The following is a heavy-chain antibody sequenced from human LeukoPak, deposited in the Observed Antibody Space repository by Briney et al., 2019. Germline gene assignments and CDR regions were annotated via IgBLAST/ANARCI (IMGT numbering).Heavy chain of an antibody. Sequence: SETLSLTCTVSGDSMSSHYWSWIRQSPGKGLEWIGYKHYSGRTYYNPSLQGRVTISVDTSKNHFSLRLTSVTAADTAVYYCARLLDNDYSGDPDTFGVWGQGTMVTVSS. CDR1: GDSMSSHY. D-gene: IGHD2-21*02. J-gene: IGHJ3*01. V-gene: IGHV4-59*11. CDR2: KHYSGRT. CDR3: ARLLDNDYSGDPDTFGV.